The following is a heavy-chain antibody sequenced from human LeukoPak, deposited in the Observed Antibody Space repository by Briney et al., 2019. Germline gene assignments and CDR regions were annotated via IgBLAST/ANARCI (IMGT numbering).Heavy chain of an antibody. CDR2: IYTSGST. Sequence: SETLSLTCTVSGGSISSYYWSWIRQPAGKGLEWIGRIYTSGSTNYNPSLKSRVTMSVDTSKNRFSLKLSSVTAADTAVYYCARDRIVVVPAVIGYYYGMDVWGQGTTVTVSS. CDR3: ARDRIVVVPAVIGYYYGMDV. J-gene: IGHJ6*02. V-gene: IGHV4-4*07. CDR1: GGSISSYY. D-gene: IGHD2-2*01.